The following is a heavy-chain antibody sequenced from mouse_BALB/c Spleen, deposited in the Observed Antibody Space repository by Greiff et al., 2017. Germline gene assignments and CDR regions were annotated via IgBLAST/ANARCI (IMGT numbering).Heavy chain of an antibody. CDR2: ISSGGGST. CDR3: ARHRKPYYYAMDY. V-gene: IGHV5-12-1*01. Sequence: EVQLVESGGGLVKPGGSLKLSCAASGFAFSSYDMSWVRQTPEKRLEWVAYISSGGGSTYYPDTVKGRFTISRDNAKNTLYLQMSSLKSEDTAMYYCARHRKPYYYAMDYWGQGTSGTVSS. CDR1: GFAFSSYD. J-gene: IGHJ4*01.